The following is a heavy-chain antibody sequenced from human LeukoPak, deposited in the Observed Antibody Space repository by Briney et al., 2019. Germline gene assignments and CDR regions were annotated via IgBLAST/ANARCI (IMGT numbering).Heavy chain of an antibody. J-gene: IGHJ4*02. Sequence: GGSQRLSCAASGFTFSSYGMSWVRQAPGKGLEWVSAISGSGGSTYYADSVKGRFTISRDNSKNTLYLQMNSLRAEDTAVYYCAKENGYYDSSGYYLDWGQGTLVTVSS. CDR1: GFTFSSYG. CDR2: ISGSGGST. V-gene: IGHV3-23*01. CDR3: AKENGYYDSSGYYLD. D-gene: IGHD3-22*01.